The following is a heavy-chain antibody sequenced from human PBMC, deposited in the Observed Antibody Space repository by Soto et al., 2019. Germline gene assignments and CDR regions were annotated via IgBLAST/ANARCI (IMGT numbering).Heavy chain of an antibody. J-gene: IGHJ1*01. V-gene: IGHV1-2*02. Sequence: VSWKACTGNYLHWVRQARGPGLEWMGWINPNRGGTHYAEQFHGRVTMTWDTSISTVYMELNSLTSDDTAVYYCAREKARRGHGFSDDRGQAPPVPVCS. CDR3: AREKARRGHGFSDD. D-gene: IGHD3-3*01. CDR2: INPNRGGT. CDR1: WKACTGNY.